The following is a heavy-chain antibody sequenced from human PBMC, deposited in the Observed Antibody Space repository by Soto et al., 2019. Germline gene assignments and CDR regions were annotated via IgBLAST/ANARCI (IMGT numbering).Heavy chain of an antibody. CDR2: INHSGST. D-gene: IGHD6-13*01. J-gene: IGHJ6*02. V-gene: IGHV4-34*01. CDR1: GGSFSGYY. Sequence: SNTLSIICAVYGGSFSGYYWSWIRQPPGKGLEWIGEINHSGSTNYNPSLKSRVTISVDTSKNQFSLKLSSVTAADTAVYYCARESSRTWPFYYYSRDGKGQAITV. CDR3: ARESSRTWPFYYYSRDG.